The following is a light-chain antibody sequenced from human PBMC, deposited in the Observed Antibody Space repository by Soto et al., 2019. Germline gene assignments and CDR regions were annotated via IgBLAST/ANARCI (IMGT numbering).Light chain of an antibody. Sequence: EIEMTQSPSSLSSSLGDTVTITCRASQGIGNFLAWYQQKPGDVPKLLIYAASTVQSGGPSRFSGSGSGTDFTLTISSLQPEDVATYFCHRYNSVPLTFGGGTKVDIK. CDR1: QGIGNF. CDR3: HRYNSVPLT. CDR2: AAS. J-gene: IGKJ4*01. V-gene: IGKV1-27*01.